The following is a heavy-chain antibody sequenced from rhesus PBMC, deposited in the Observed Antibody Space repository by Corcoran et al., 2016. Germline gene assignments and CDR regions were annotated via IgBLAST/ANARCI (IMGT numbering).Heavy chain of an antibody. Sequence: QVQLQESGPGLVKPSETLSLTCAVSGYSISSGYGWSWIRQPPGKGLEWIGYIGVSSGSTHYNPSLKSRVTISKDTSKNQFSLKLSSVTAADTAVYYCARGVGYSYSFDYWGQGVLVTVSS. CDR3: ARGVGYSYSFDY. J-gene: IGHJ4*01. CDR2: IGVSSGST. V-gene: IGHV4-127*01. CDR1: GYSISSGYG. D-gene: IGHD5-12*01.